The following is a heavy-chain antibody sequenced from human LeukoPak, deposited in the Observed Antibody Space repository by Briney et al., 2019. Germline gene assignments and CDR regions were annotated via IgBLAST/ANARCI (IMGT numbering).Heavy chain of an antibody. CDR1: GYTLTDFS. D-gene: IGHD3-22*01. Sequence: ASLKVSCNISGYTLTDFSMHWVRQAPGKGLEWMGGFNREDDEPIYAPHFRGRVTVTEDTSTDTAYMELSSLRSEDTAVYYCATLDSYYYNSGLPLIPDWGQGTLVTVSS. CDR2: FNREDDEP. J-gene: IGHJ4*02. V-gene: IGHV1-24*01. CDR3: ATLDSYYYNSGLPLIPD.